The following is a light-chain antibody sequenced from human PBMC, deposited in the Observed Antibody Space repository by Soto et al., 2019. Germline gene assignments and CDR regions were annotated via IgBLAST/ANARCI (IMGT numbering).Light chain of an antibody. CDR2: EVN. V-gene: IGLV2-8*01. CDR1: SSDVGGYNY. CDR3: SSYAGGNTPYV. Sequence: QSALTQPPSASGSPGQSVTISCTGTSSDVGGYNYVSWYQHHPGNAPKLMIYEVNKRTSGVPDRFSGSKSGNTASLTVSGLQAEDEADYYCSSYAGGNTPYVFGTGTKVTVL. J-gene: IGLJ1*01.